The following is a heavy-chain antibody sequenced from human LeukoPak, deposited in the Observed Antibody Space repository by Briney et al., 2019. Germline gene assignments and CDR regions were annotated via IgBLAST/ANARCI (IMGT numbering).Heavy chain of an antibody. CDR2: LFYSGST. CDR3: ARGAGSTTSNDAFDI. Sequence: SETLSLTCTVSGGSISSYYWSWIRQPPGKGLEWIGYLFYSGSTYYNPSLKSRFTISVDTSNNQFSLKLSSVTAADTAVYYCARGAGSTTSNDAFDIWGQGTMVIVSS. D-gene: IGHD1-1*01. V-gene: IGHV4-59*12. CDR1: GGSISSYY. J-gene: IGHJ3*02.